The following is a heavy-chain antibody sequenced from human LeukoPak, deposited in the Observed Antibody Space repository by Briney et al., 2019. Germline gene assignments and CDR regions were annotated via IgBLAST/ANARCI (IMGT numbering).Heavy chain of an antibody. V-gene: IGHV4-59*07. Sequence: SDTLSLTCTVSGDSISSYLWSWIRQPPGKGLEWIGYIYYSGSTNYNPSLKSRVTILVDTSKNQFSLKVSSVTAADTAVYYCARGQYSGSCFDNWGQGSLVTVSS. D-gene: IGHD1-26*01. CDR1: GDSISSYL. CDR2: IYYSGST. J-gene: IGHJ4*02. CDR3: ARGQYSGSCFDN.